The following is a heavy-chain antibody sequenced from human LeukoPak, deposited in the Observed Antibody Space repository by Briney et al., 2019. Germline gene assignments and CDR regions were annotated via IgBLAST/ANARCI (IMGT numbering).Heavy chain of an antibody. J-gene: IGHJ3*02. D-gene: IGHD3-22*01. CDR2: ISYDGSNK. CDR1: GFTFSSYA. V-gene: IGHV3-30*04. CDR3: ARAPIVVSAFDI. Sequence: GGSLRLSCAASGFTFSSYAMHWVRQAPGKGLEWVAVISYDGSNKYYADSVKGRFTISRDNAKNSLYLQMNSLRAEDTAVYYCARAPIVVSAFDIWGQGTMVTVSS.